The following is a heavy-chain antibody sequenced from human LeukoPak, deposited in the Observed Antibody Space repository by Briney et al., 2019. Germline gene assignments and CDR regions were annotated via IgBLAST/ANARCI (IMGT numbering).Heavy chain of an antibody. CDR2: ISAGAGT. D-gene: IGHD6-13*01. J-gene: IGHJ4*02. CDR1: GFTFSRYA. V-gene: IGHV3-23*01. CDR3: AKEPKYSSSYYSDY. Sequence: GGSLRLSCAASGFTFSRYAMTWVRQAPGKGLEWVSSISAGAGTYYADSVTGRFTVSRDDSKNILYLQMNSLRAEDTAVYYCAKEPKYSSSYYSDYWGQGTLVTVSS.